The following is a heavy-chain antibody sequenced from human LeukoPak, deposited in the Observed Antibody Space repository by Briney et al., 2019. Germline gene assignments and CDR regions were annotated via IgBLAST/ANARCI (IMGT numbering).Heavy chain of an antibody. CDR2: IYSGGST. J-gene: IGHJ4*02. CDR3: AREGSSGHFAY. CDR1: GFTVSSNY. Sequence: GGSLRLSCAASGFTVSSNYMSWVRQAPGKGLEWVSVIYSGGSTDYADSVKGRFTISRDNSKNTLYFQMNSLRAEDTAVYYCAREGSSGHFAYWGQGTLVTVSS. V-gene: IGHV3-66*01. D-gene: IGHD3-22*01.